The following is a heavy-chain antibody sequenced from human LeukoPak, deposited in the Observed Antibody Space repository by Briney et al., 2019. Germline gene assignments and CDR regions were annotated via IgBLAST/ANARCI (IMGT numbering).Heavy chain of an antibody. J-gene: IGHJ5*02. CDR3: ARDTPVLGFDP. CDR2: IYYSGST. Sequence: SETLSLTCTVSGGSISSYYWSWIRQPPGKGLEWIGYIYYSGSTNYNPSLKSRVTISVDTSKKQFSLKVSSVTAADTAVYYCARDTPVLGFDPWGQGTLVTVSS. CDR1: GGSISSYY. V-gene: IGHV4-59*01. D-gene: IGHD2-15*01.